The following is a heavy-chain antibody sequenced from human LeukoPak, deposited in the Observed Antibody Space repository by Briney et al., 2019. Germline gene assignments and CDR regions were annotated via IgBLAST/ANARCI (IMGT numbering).Heavy chain of an antibody. V-gene: IGHV3-48*02. CDR3: AKRGPATLDY. CDR1: GLTFSSYS. CDR2: ISTSGSIT. J-gene: IGHJ4*02. Sequence: GGSLRPSCAASGLTFSSYSMNWVRQAPGKGLEWISYISTSGSITSYADSVKGRFTISRDNAKNSLYLQMNSLRDEDTAVYYCAKRGPATLDYWGQGTLVTVSS. D-gene: IGHD1-26*01.